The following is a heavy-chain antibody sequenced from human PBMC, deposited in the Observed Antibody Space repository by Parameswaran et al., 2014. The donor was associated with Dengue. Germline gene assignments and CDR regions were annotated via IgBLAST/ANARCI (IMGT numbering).Heavy chain of an antibody. J-gene: IGHJ6*02. Sequence: ISNARLVRQAPGQGLEWMGGIIPIFGTANYAQKFQGRVTITADESTSTAYMELSSLRSEDTAVYYCARGDSSSFYYYGMDVWGQGTTVTVSS. V-gene: IGHV1-69*01. CDR3: ARGDSSSFYYYGMDV. CDR1: ISNA. D-gene: IGHD6-13*01. CDR2: IIPIFGTA.